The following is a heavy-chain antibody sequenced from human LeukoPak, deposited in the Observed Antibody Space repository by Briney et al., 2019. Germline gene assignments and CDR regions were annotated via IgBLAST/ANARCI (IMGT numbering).Heavy chain of an antibody. D-gene: IGHD2-15*01. CDR2: INPNSGGT. CDR3: SRDSCSGGSCYSFDY. V-gene: IGHV1-2*02. CDR1: GYTFTGYY. Sequence: ASVNVSCKASGYTFTGYYMHWVRQAPGQGLEWMGWINPNSGGTNYAQKFQGRVTMTRDTSISTAYMELSRLRSDDTAVYYCSRDSCSGGSCYSFDYWGQGTLVTVSS. J-gene: IGHJ4*02.